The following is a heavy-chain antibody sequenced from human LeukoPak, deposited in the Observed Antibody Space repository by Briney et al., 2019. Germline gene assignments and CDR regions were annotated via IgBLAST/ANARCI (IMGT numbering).Heavy chain of an antibody. CDR2: IYYSGGT. J-gene: IGHJ3*01. D-gene: IGHD2-15*01. Sequence: SETLYLTCTVSGGSISSYYWSWLRQPPGKGLEWLGYIYYSGGTNYNPSLKSRVTISVDTSKIHFSLKLSSVTAADTAAYYCARHRGGFDLWGQGTIVTVSS. CDR1: GGSISSYY. CDR3: ARHRGGFDL. V-gene: IGHV4-59*01.